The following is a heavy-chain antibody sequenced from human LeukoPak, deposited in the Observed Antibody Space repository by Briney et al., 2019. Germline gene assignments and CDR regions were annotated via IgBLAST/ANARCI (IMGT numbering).Heavy chain of an antibody. CDR3: ARDQIGYYDSSVFSYYYYGMDV. Sequence: GGSLRLSCAASGFTFSDYYMSWIRQAPRKGLEWVSYISSSGSTIYYADSVKGRFTISRDNAKNSLYLQMNSLRAEDTAVYYCARDQIGYYDSSVFSYYYYGMDVWGQGTTVTVSS. V-gene: IGHV3-11*01. J-gene: IGHJ6*02. D-gene: IGHD3-22*01. CDR2: ISSSGSTI. CDR1: GFTFSDYY.